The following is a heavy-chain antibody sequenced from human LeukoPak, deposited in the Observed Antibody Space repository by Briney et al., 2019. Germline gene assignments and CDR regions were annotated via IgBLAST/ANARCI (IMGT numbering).Heavy chain of an antibody. Sequence: ASVKVSCKASGYTFTGYYMHWVRQAPGQGPEWMGWINPNSGGTDYAQKFQGRVTMTRDTSINTAYMELSRLRSDDTAVYYCVREIRAISVTTDWGQGTLLTVSS. CDR3: VREIRAISVTTD. J-gene: IGHJ4*02. V-gene: IGHV1-2*02. D-gene: IGHD4-17*01. CDR2: INPNSGGT. CDR1: GYTFTGYY.